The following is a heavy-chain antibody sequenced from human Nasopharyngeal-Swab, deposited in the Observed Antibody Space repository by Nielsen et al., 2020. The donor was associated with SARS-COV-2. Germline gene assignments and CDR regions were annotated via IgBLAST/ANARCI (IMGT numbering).Heavy chain of an antibody. V-gene: IGHV1-18*01. Sequence: ASVKVSCKASGYTFTSYGISWVRQAPGQGLEWMGWISAYNGNTNYAQKLQGRVTMTTDTSTSTVYMELRSLRSDDTAVYYCASGYSYGLDAFDIWGQGTMVTVSS. CDR3: ASGYSYGLDAFDI. CDR2: ISAYNGNT. J-gene: IGHJ3*02. D-gene: IGHD5-18*01. CDR1: GYTFTSYG.